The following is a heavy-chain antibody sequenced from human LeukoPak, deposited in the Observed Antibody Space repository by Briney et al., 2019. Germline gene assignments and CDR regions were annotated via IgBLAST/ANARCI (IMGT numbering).Heavy chain of an antibody. V-gene: IGHV1-18*01. CDR2: INAYNGNT. D-gene: IGHD4-23*01. CDR3: ARAENFDYGGSMHFDY. CDR1: GYTFTRYC. J-gene: IGHJ4*02. Sequence: ASVKVSCKVSGYTFTRYCMSWVWQDPGQELEWMGWINAYNGNTNYAQKLQGRVTMTTDTSTSTAYMELRSLRSDDTAVYYCARAENFDYGGSMHFDYWGQGTLVTVSS.